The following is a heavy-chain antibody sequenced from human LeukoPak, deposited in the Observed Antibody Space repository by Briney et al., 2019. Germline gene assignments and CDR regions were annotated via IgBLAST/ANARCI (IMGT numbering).Heavy chain of an antibody. CDR2: IKSQALGGTT. J-gene: IGHJ4*02. D-gene: IGHD5-12*01. Sequence: PGGSLRLSCAASGFTFSNSWMSWVRQAPGKGLEWVASIKSQALGGTTDYAAPVKDRFNISRDDSKNTVDLQMTSLKAEDTAIYYCTTSYIVASTRNFADYWGQGTLVIVSS. V-gene: IGHV3-15*01. CDR1: GFTFSNSW. CDR3: TTSYIVASTRNFADY.